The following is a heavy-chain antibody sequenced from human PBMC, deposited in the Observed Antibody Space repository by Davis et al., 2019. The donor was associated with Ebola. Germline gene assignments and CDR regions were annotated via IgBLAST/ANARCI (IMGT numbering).Heavy chain of an antibody. Sequence: SETLSLTCAVSGASINSGGYSWSWIRQPPGKGLEWIGYIYYSGILYYNPSLKSRMTISFDTSRNQFSLKLRSVTAVDTAVYYCARGGPGSSFDSWGQGTLVIVSS. D-gene: IGHD1-1*01. CDR1: GASINSGGYS. V-gene: IGHV4-30-4*07. CDR2: IYYSGIL. J-gene: IGHJ4*02. CDR3: ARGGPGSSFDS.